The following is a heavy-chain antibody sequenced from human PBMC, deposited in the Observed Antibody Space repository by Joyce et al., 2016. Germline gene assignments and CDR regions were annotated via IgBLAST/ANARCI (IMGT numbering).Heavy chain of an antibody. CDR1: GFSFRYFW. Sequence: EVYLVESGGGLVQPGGSLRLSCAASGFSFRYFWMDWVRQAPGKGLEWVAQINEDGSEKNYMDSLRGRFTISRDNAKNSVDLQINSLRVEDTAVYYCTRGSGTGWFDPWGQGILVTVSS. V-gene: IGHV3-7*03. CDR2: INEDGSEK. D-gene: IGHD6-13*01. CDR3: TRGSGTGWFDP. J-gene: IGHJ5*02.